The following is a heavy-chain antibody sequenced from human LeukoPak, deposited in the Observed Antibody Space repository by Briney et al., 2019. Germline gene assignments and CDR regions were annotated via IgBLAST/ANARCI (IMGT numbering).Heavy chain of an antibody. V-gene: IGHV1-69*13. D-gene: IGHD3-3*01. CDR1: GGTFSSYA. CDR2: IIPIFGTA. CDR3: AGTIFGVIYGMDV. Sequence: ASVKVSCKASGGTFSSYAISWVRQAPGQGLEWMGGIIPIFGTANYAQKFQGRVTITADESTSTAYMELSSLRSEDTAVYYCAGTIFGVIYGMDVWGQGPTVTVS. J-gene: IGHJ6*02.